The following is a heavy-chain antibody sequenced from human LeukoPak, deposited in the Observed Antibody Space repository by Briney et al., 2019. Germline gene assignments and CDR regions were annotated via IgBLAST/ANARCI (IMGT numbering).Heavy chain of an antibody. V-gene: IGHV4-39*07. CDR1: GGSISSSSYY. Sequence: SEILSLTCTVSGGSISSSSYYWGWIRQPPGKGLEWIGSIYYSGSTYYNPSLKSRVTISVDTSKNQFSLKLSSVTAADTAVYYCARDLEVVTATNWFDPWGQGTLVTVSS. CDR3: ARDLEVVTATNWFDP. J-gene: IGHJ5*02. CDR2: IYYSGST. D-gene: IGHD2-21*02.